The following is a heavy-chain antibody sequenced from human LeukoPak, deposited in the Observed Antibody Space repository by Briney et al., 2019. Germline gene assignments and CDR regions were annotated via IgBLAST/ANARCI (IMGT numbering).Heavy chain of an antibody. D-gene: IGHD4-17*01. V-gene: IGHV3-23*01. CDR2: IGYSGGDT. Sequence: PGGSLRLSCTVSGFTLSSYEMTWFRQAPGKGLEWVSSIGYSGGDTHYADSVKGRFTISRDNSKNTLYLQMNSLRAEDTAVYYCARDPDYGDRRFDYWGQGTLVTVSS. CDR3: ARDPDYGDRRFDY. CDR1: GFTLSSYE. J-gene: IGHJ4*02.